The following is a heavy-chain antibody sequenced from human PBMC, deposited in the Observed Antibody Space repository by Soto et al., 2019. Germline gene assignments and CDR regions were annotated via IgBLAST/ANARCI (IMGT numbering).Heavy chain of an antibody. CDR3: ARDGPRIAAPI. D-gene: IGHD6-13*01. Sequence: SETLSLTCTVSGGSISSYYWSWIRQPPGKGLEWIAYINYSGSTYYNPSLKSRVTISVDTSKNQFSLKLSSVTAADTAVYYCARDGPRIAAPIWGQGTMVTVSS. CDR1: GGSISSYY. CDR2: INYSGST. J-gene: IGHJ3*02. V-gene: IGHV4-59*12.